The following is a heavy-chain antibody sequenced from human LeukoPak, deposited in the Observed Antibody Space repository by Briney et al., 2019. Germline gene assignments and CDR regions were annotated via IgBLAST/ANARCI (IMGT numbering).Heavy chain of an antibody. CDR1: GGSISNYY. Sequence: SETLSLTCTVPGGSISNYYWSWIRRPPGEGLEWIGYIHYSGIINYVLSHKSRVTISVDTSKNQFSLKLNSVTAADTAVYYCARHRAVYTSGWSNWFDPWGQGTLVTVSS. CDR3: ARHRAVYTSGWSNWFDP. V-gene: IGHV4-59*08. J-gene: IGHJ5*02. D-gene: IGHD6-19*01. CDR2: IHYSGII.